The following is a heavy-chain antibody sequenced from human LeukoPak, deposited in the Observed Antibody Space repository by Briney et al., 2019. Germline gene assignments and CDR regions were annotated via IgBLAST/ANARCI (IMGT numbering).Heavy chain of an antibody. Sequence: GASVNVSCKASGYTFTGYYMHWVRQAPGQGLEWMGWINPNSGGTNYAKKFQGRVTMTRDTSISTAYMELSRLRSDDTAVYYCASGRVWFGEPDHAFDIWGQGTMVTVSS. CDR2: INPNSGGT. CDR1: GYTFTGYY. V-gene: IGHV1-2*02. J-gene: IGHJ3*02. D-gene: IGHD3-10*01. CDR3: ASGRVWFGEPDHAFDI.